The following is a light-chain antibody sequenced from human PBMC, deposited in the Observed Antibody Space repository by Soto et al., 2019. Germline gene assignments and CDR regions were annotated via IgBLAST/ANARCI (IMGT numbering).Light chain of an antibody. CDR1: QSVSSNF. J-gene: IGKJ2*01. CDR2: GVS. CDR3: QQYGSAPRT. Sequence: EIVLTQSPGTLSLSPGERATLSCRASQSVSSNFFAWYQQKPGQAPRLLIYGVSSRATGIPDRFSGSGSETDFTLTISRLELEDFAIYYCQQYGSAPRTFGQGTKLEIK. V-gene: IGKV3-20*01.